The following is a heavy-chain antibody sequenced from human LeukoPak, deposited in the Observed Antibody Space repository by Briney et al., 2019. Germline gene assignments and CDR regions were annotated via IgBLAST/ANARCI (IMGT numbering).Heavy chain of an antibody. Sequence: GGSLRLSCAASGLTFSSSNMHWVRQAPGKGLEWVSFISGSSTATQYADSVKGRFTISRDIGRKALYLQMNSLRDEDTAVYYCAKDGDIGAAGYYFDYWGQGTLVTVSS. V-gene: IGHV3-48*02. D-gene: IGHD6-13*01. CDR2: ISGSSTAT. CDR1: GLTFSSSN. CDR3: AKDGDIGAAGYYFDY. J-gene: IGHJ4*02.